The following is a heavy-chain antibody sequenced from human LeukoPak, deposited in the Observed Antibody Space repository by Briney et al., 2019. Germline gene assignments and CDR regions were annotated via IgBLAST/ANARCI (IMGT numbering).Heavy chain of an antibody. Sequence: SETLSLTCTVSGGSISSSSYYWGWIRQPPGKGLEWIGSIYYSGSTYYNPSPKSRVTISVDTSKNQFSLKLSSVTAADTAVYYCARDFEVADGWFDPWGQGTLVTVSS. CDR1: GGSISSSSYY. CDR3: ARDFEVADGWFDP. D-gene: IGHD3-3*01. V-gene: IGHV4-39*07. CDR2: IYYSGST. J-gene: IGHJ5*02.